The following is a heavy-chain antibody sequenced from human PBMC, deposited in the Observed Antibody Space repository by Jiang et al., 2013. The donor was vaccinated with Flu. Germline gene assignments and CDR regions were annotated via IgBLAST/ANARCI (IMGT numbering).Heavy chain of an antibody. D-gene: IGHD5-12*01. V-gene: IGHV3-72*01. Sequence: RLSCAASGFTFSDHYMDWVRQAPGKGLEWVGRTRNKANSYTTEYAASVKGRFTISRDDSKNSLYLQMNSLKTEDTAVYYCARPSGYDYDYFDYWGQGTLVTVSS. CDR1: GFTFSDHY. CDR3: ARPSGYDYDYFDY. CDR2: TRNKANSYTT. J-gene: IGHJ4*02.